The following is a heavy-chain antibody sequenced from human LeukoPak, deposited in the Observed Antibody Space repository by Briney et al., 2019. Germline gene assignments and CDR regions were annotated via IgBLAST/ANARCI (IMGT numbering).Heavy chain of an antibody. CDR2: INHSGST. D-gene: IGHD2-21*01. V-gene: IGHV4-34*01. CDR3: ARMTRHSARAFDI. CDR1: GGSLRGNY. Sequence: SEALSLTCAVYGGSLRGNYGSWIRQPPGKGLEWIGEINHSGSTNYNPSLKSRVTISEDTSTNQFSLKLSSVTAADTAVYYCARMTRHSARAFDIWDQGTMVTVSS. J-gene: IGHJ3*02.